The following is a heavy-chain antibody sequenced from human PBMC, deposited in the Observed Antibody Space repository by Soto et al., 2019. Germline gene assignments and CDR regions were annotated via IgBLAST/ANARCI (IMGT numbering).Heavy chain of an antibody. D-gene: IGHD2-15*01. CDR2: IYYSGST. CDR1: GGSISSYY. CDR3: ARVGYFSGGSCYEDYYYYMDV. J-gene: IGHJ6*03. Sequence: SETLSLTCTVSGGSISSYYWSWIRQPPGKGLEWIGYIYYSGSTNYNPSLKSRVTISVDTSKNQFSLKLSSVTAADTAVYYCARVGYFSGGSCYEDYYYYMDVWGKGTTVTVSS. V-gene: IGHV4-59*01.